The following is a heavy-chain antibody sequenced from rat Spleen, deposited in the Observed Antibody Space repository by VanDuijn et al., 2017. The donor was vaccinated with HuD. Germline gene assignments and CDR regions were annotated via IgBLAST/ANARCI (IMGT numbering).Heavy chain of an antibody. V-gene: IGHV5-25*01. CDR2: ISTGGDNT. CDR1: GFTFSDCY. J-gene: IGHJ2*01. D-gene: IGHD1-11*01. Sequence: EVQLVESGGGLVQPGRSLKLSCAASGFTFSDCYMAWVRQAPTKGLEWVAYISTGGDNTYYRDSVKGRFTISRDNAKSTLYLQMDSLRSEDTATYYCARHRNYGGIPFEYWGQGVMVTVSS. CDR3: ARHRNYGGIPFEY.